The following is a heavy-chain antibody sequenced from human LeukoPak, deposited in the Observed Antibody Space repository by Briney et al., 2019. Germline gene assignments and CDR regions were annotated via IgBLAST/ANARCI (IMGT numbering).Heavy chain of an antibody. J-gene: IGHJ5*02. CDR2: INPNSGGT. CDR1: GYTFTAYY. Sequence: ASVKVSCKASGYTFTAYYIHWVRQAPGQGLEWMGWINPNSGGTTYPQKFQGRVSMTRDTSISTAYMELSGLTSDDTAVYYCAKEFPGGWFDPWGQGTLVTVSS. CDR3: AKEFPGGWFDP. V-gene: IGHV1-2*02.